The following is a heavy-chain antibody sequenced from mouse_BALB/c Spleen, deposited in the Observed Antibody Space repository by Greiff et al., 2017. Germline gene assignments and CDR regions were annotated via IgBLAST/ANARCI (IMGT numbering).Heavy chain of an antibody. CDR1: GFTFSDYY. V-gene: IGHV5-4*02. D-gene: IGHD2-3*01. CDR3: ERAHMIYYAMDY. CDR2: ISDGGSYT. J-gene: IGHJ4*01. Sequence: EVKVVESGGGLVKPGGSLKLSCAASGFTFSDYYMYWVRQTPEKRLEWVATISDGGSYTYYPDSVKGRFTISRDNAKNNLYLQMSSLKSEATAMYYCERAHMIYYAMDYWGQGTSVTVSS.